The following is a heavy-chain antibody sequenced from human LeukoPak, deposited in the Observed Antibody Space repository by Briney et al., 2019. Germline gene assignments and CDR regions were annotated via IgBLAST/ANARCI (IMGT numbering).Heavy chain of an antibody. J-gene: IGHJ4*02. V-gene: IGHV3-30*18. CDR2: ISYDGSNK. CDR3: AKDGMVVSYFDY. D-gene: IGHD3-22*01. CDR1: GYTFSSYG. Sequence: GGSLRLSCAASGYTFSSYGIHWARQAPGKGLEWVAIISYDGSNKYYADSVKGRFTISRDNSKNTLYLQMNSLRAEDTAMYYCAKDGMVVSYFDYWGQGTLVTVSS.